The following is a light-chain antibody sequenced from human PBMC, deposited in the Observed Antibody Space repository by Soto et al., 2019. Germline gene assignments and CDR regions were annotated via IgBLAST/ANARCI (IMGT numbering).Light chain of an antibody. J-gene: IGLJ3*02. CDR1: SSNIGSNT. CDR3: AAWDDSLYGWV. Sequence: QSVLTQQPSASGTPGQRVTISCSGSSSNIGSNTVNWYQQLPGTAPTLLIYYNNQRPSGVPDRFSGSKSGTSASLAISGLQSEDEAHYYCAAWDDSLYGWVFGGGTKLTVL. V-gene: IGLV1-44*01. CDR2: YNN.